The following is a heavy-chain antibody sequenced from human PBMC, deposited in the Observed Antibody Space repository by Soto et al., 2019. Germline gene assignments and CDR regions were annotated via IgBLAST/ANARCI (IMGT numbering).Heavy chain of an antibody. J-gene: IGHJ4*02. D-gene: IGHD1-26*01. V-gene: IGHV4-30-2*01. CDR2: IYHSGST. CDR1: GVSISSGGYS. Sequence: SETLSLTCAVSGVSISSGGYSWSWIRQPPGKGLEWIGYIYHSGSTYYNPSLKSRVTISVDRSKNQFSLKLSSVTAADTAVYYCARGDRGSYYFDYWGQGTLVTVSS. CDR3: ARGDRGSYYFDY.